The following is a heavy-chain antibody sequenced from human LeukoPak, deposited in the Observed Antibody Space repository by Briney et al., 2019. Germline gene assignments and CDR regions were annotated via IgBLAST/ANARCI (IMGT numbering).Heavy chain of an antibody. CDR1: GFTFSSYE. Sequence: GGSLRLSCAASGFTFSSYEMNWVRQAPGKGLEWVSAISGSGGSTNYAGSVKGRFTISRDNSKNTLYLQVNGLRTEATAVYYCAKDRLLNCRGDCYIFDYWGQGTVVTVSS. CDR3: AKDRLLNCRGDCYIFDY. CDR2: ISGSGGST. D-gene: IGHD2-21*02. V-gene: IGHV3-23*01. J-gene: IGHJ4*02.